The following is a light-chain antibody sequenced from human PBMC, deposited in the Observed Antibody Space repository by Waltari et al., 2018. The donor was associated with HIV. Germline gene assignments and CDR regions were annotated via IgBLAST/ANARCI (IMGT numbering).Light chain of an antibody. CDR1: QSVSSY. Sequence: EIVLTQSPATLSLSPGERATLSCRASQSVSSYLAWYQQKPGQAPRLLIYDASNRATGIPARFSASGSGTDFTLTISSLEPEDFAVYYCQQRSNWPRGTFGHGTKVEIK. J-gene: IGKJ1*01. V-gene: IGKV3-11*01. CDR2: DAS. CDR3: QQRSNWPRGT.